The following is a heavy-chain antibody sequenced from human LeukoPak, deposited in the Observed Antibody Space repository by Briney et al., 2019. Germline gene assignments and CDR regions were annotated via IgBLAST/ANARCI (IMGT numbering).Heavy chain of an antibody. CDR1: GITFSSYG. CDR3: AKDQGQWLYYYYYMDV. Sequence: GGSLRLSCAASGITFSSYGMSWVRQAPGKGLEWVSSISSTGGTTYYADSVKGRFTISRDNSKNTLYLQMNSLRAEDTAVYYCAKDQGQWLYYYYYMDVWGKGTTVTISS. J-gene: IGHJ6*03. CDR2: ISSTGGTT. D-gene: IGHD6-19*01. V-gene: IGHV3-23*01.